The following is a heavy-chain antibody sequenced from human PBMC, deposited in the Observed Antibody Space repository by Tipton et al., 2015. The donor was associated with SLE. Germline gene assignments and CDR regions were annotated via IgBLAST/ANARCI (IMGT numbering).Heavy chain of an antibody. V-gene: IGHV4-39*07. Sequence: TLSLTCFVSGDSITSDIYYWGWIRQPPGKGLEWIGSVYDSGTTHYNPSLKSRVTMSVDTSKTQFSLKLGSLTAADTAVYYCASPYYYGSRGFDPWGQGTLVTVSA. CDR1: GDSITSDIYY. CDR2: VYDSGTT. D-gene: IGHD3-10*01. J-gene: IGHJ5*02. CDR3: ASPYYYGSRGFDP.